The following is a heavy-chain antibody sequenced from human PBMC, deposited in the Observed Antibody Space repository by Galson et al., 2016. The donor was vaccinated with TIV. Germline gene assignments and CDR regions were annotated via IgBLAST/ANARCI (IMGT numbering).Heavy chain of an antibody. D-gene: IGHD4-17*01. CDR1: GYSFTGNY. CDR2: INPTSGDT. Sequence: SVKVSCKASGYSFTGNYIHWVRQAPGQGLEWMGRINPTSGDTNYQKRFQDRVTMTRDTSITTVYMDLNRLTSDDTAVYYCARDLSTDTTTPFDYWGQGTLVTV. CDR3: ARDLSTDTTTPFDY. V-gene: IGHV1-2*06. J-gene: IGHJ4*02.